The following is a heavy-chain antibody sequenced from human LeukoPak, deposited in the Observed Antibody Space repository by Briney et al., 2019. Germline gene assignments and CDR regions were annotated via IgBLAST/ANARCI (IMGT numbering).Heavy chain of an antibody. CDR2: IYPGDSDT. CDR3: ARQEEMATILFDY. J-gene: IGHJ4*02. V-gene: IGHV5-51*01. D-gene: IGHD5-24*01. CDR1: GYSFTSYW. Sequence: GEALNISCQGPGYSFTSYWIGWVRQIPGKGLGWMGIIYPGDSDTRYSPSFQGQVTISADKSISNAYMQWSSLKASDTATYYCARQEEMATILFDYWGQGTLVTVSS.